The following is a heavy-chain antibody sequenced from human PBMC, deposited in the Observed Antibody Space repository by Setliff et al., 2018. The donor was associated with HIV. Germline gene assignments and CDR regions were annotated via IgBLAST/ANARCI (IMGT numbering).Heavy chain of an antibody. CDR3: ARGPTVGAADY. CDR2: INPYSGGT. Sequence: VASVKVSCKASGYMFIGYYIHWVRQAPGQGLEWMGWINPYSGGTNYAQKFQGSVTMTRDTSITTACMELSRLISDDTAVYYCARGPTVGAADYWGQGTLVTVSS. D-gene: IGHD1-26*01. V-gene: IGHV1-2*02. CDR1: GYMFIGYY. J-gene: IGHJ4*02.